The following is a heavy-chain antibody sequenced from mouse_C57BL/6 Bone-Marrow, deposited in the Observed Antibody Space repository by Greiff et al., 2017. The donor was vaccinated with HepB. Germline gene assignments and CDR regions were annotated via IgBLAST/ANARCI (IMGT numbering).Heavy chain of an antibody. CDR2: IYPRDGST. Sequence: VQVVESDAELVKPGASVKISCKVSGYTFTDHTIHWMKQRPEQGLEWIGYIYPRDGSTKYNEKFKGKATLTADKSSSTAYMQLNSLTSEDSAVYFWARVKFYYGNYGPAWFAYWGQGTLVTVSA. CDR1: GYTFTDHT. D-gene: IGHD2-1*01. CDR3: ARVKFYYGNYGPAWFAY. V-gene: IGHV1-78*01. J-gene: IGHJ3*01.